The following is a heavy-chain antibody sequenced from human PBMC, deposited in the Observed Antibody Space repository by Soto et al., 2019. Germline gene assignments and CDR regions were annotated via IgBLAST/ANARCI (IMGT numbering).Heavy chain of an antibody. J-gene: IGHJ4*02. CDR3: ARDLHCSGGSCYSY. V-gene: IGHV4-34*01. Sequence: SETLSLTCAVYGGSFSGYYWSWIRQPPGKGLEWIGEISHSGNTDYNPSLKSRVTMSVDTSKNQFSLKLSSVTAADTAVYYCARDLHCSGGSCYSYWGQGTLVTVSS. CDR2: ISHSGNT. CDR1: GGSFSGYY. D-gene: IGHD2-15*01.